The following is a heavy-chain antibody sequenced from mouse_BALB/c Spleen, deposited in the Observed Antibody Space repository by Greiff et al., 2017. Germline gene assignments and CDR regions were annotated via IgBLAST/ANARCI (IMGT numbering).Heavy chain of an antibody. CDR2: IYPGDGDT. D-gene: IGHD2-10*02. CDR1: GYTFTSYW. CDR3: ARGKYGNPYAMDY. V-gene: IGHV1-87*01. Sequence: VQRVESGAELARPGASVKLSCKASGYTFTSYWMQWVKQRPGQGLEWIGAIYPGDGDTRYTQKFKGKATLTADKSSSTAYMQLSSLASEDSAVYYCARGKYGNPYAMDYWGQGTSVTVSS. J-gene: IGHJ4*01.